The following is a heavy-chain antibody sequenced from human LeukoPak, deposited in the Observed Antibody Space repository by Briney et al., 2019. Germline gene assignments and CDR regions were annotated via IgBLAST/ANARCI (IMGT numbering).Heavy chain of an antibody. CDR1: GFSVTTDSYC. J-gene: IGHJ4*02. V-gene: IGHV4-61*01. CDR3: ARADGIAALNDY. CDR2: DYCGGNT. D-gene: IGHD6-13*01. Sequence: PSETLSLTCTVSGFSVTTDSYCWGWIRQPPGKGLEWIGYDYCGGNTNYNPSLKSRVTISVDTSKNQFSLKLSSVTAADTAVYYCARADGIAALNDYWGQGTLVTVSS.